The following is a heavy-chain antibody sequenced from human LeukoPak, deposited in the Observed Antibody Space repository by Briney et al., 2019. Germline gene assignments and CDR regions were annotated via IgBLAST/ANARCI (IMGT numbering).Heavy chain of an antibody. CDR1: GYTFTIYG. J-gene: IGHJ4*02. Sequence: ASVKVSCKASGYTFTIYGISRVRQAQGQGQEWIGCISSYNCNTISAQNLQGTVTITPDTSTSTAYMELRSLRSDDTAVYYCARDLSGSCGDYWGQGTLVTVSS. CDR3: ARDLSGSCGDY. D-gene: IGHD1-26*01. V-gene: IGHV1-18*01. CDR2: ISSYNCNT.